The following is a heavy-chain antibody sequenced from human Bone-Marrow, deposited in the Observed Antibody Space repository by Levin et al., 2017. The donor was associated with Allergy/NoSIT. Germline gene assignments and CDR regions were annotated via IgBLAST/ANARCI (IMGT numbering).Heavy chain of an antibody. CDR1: GFTFSSYW. Sequence: GGSLRLSCAASGFTFSSYWMHWVRQAPGKGLVWVSRINSDGSSTSYADSVKGRFTISRDNAKNTLYLQMNSLRAEDTAVYYCARGIYVSRFLEWLSTPPGGYYGMDVWGQGTTVTVSS. CDR3: ARGIYVSRFLEWLSTPPGGYYGMDV. D-gene: IGHD3-3*01. J-gene: IGHJ6*02. V-gene: IGHV3-74*01. CDR2: INSDGSST.